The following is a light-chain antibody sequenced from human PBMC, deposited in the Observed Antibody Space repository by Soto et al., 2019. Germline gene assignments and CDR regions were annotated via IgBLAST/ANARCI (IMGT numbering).Light chain of an antibody. V-gene: IGKV3-20*01. CDR2: GAS. CDR3: QHYGSSSWT. CDR1: QSVSSTY. J-gene: IGKJ1*01. Sequence: EIVLTQSPGTLSLSPGERATLSCRASQSVSSTYLAWYQQKPGQAPRLLIYGASTRATCIPDRFSGSGSGTDFSLIISRMEAEDFAVYYCQHYGSSSWTFGQGTKVEIK.